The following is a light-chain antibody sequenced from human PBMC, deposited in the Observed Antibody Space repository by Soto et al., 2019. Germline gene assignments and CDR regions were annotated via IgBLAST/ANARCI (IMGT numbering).Light chain of an antibody. CDR1: RSNIGSNY. V-gene: IGLV1-47*01. CDR3: TSWDDSLYHVV. J-gene: IGLJ2*01. Sequence: QTVVTQPPSASGTPGQRVTFSCSGGRSNIGSNYVFWYQQFPGTAPQLLIYRNNQRPSGVPDRFSGSKSGTSASLGISGLRSEDEADYYCTSWDDSLYHVVFGGGTKLTVL. CDR2: RNN.